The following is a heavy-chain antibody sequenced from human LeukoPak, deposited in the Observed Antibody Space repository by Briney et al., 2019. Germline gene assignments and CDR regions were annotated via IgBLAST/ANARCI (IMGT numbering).Heavy chain of an antibody. V-gene: IGHV4-34*01. J-gene: IGHJ6*03. CDR1: GGSFSGYY. Sequence: SETLSLTCAVYGGSFSGYYWSWIRQAPGKVLEWIGEINHSGSTNYNPSLKSRVTISVDTSKNQFSLKLSSVTAADTAVYYCARSLKGYYYYYMDVWGKGTTVTISS. CDR2: INHSGST. CDR3: ARSLKGYYYYYMDV.